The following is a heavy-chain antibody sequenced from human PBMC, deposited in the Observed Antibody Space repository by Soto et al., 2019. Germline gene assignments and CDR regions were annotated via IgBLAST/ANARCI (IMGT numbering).Heavy chain of an antibody. V-gene: IGHV3-7*01. Sequence: GGSLRLSCAASGFTFSTSWMTWVRQAPGKGLEWVATIKDDGSGTSHVNSVKGRFTISRDNTKDSLFLQMNSLRVDDTAVYWCARGHHLNYWGHGTLVTVSS. CDR2: IKDDGSGT. CDR3: ARGHHLNY. CDR1: GFTFSTSW. J-gene: IGHJ4*01.